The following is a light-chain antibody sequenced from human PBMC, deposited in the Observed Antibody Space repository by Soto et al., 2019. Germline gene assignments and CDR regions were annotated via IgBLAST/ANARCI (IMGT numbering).Light chain of an antibody. J-gene: IGKJ1*01. CDR2: GAS. CDR3: QQYNNLPRT. Sequence: EIVMTQSPATLSVSPGERATLSCRASQSVSNNLAWYQQKPGQAPRLLIYGASTRATGIPARFSGSGSGTDFTLNISRLQSEDFAVYYCQQYNNLPRTFGHGTKVEIK. V-gene: IGKV3-15*01. CDR1: QSVSNN.